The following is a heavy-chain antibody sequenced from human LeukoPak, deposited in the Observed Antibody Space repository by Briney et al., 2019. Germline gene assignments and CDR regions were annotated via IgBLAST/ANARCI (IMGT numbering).Heavy chain of an antibody. CDR3: VRDGPAADNEFDY. V-gene: IGHV3-33*01. CDR1: GFTFSSYG. CDR2: ILNDGTKQ. J-gene: IGHJ4*01. Sequence: GGSLRLSCEASGFTFSSYGMHWARQAPDTGLQWVALILNDGTKQYYPDSVKGRFTISRDNSKNTLYLQMNSLRAEDTAVYHCVRDGPAADNEFDYWGQGTRVTVSS. D-gene: IGHD1-1*01.